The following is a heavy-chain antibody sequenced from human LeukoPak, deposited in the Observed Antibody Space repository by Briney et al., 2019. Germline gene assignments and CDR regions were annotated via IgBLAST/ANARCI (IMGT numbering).Heavy chain of an antibody. CDR3: ARNYGHGLAQGFDI. CDR1: GYSISSSNW. V-gene: IGHV4-28*01. J-gene: IGHJ3*02. CDR2: IYYSGST. Sequence: SETLSLTCTVSGYSISSSNWWGWIRQPPWKRLEWIGYIYYSGSTYYNPSLKSRATVSLDTSNNQFSLKLTSVTAVDTAVYYCARNYGHGLAQGFDIWGQGTMVTVSS. D-gene: IGHD3-10*01.